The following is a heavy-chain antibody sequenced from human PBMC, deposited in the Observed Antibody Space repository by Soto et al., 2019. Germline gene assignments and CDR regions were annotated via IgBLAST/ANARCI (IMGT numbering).Heavy chain of an antibody. Sequence: GGSLRLSCAASGFTVSSNYMTWVRQAPGKGLEWVSLLYSGGNTYYADSVKGRFTISRDNSKNTLYLQMNSLRAEDTAVYYCARERIAAGGTHVAFDIWGQGTMVTVS. J-gene: IGHJ3*02. CDR1: GFTVSSNY. CDR3: ARERIAAGGTHVAFDI. V-gene: IGHV3-53*01. CDR2: LYSGGNT. D-gene: IGHD6-13*01.